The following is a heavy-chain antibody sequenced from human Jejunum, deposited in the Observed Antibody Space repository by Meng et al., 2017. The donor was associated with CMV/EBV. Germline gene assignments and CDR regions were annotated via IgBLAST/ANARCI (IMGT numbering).Heavy chain of an antibody. CDR3: ARDPDYSTDWYGGGDF. CDR1: TLSSYS. Sequence: TLSSYSMNWVRKAPGKGLEWVSSISRTVGLTYYAGSVKGRFTISRDNGKSSVFLQMDSLRVEDTAVYYCARDPDYSTDWYGGGDFWGQGVLVTSPQ. D-gene: IGHD4-11*01. CDR2: ISRTVGLT. V-gene: IGHV3-21*06. J-gene: IGHJ4*02.